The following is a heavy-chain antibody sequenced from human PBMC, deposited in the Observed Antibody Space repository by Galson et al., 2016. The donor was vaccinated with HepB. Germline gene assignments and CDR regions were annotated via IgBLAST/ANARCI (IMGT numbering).Heavy chain of an antibody. Sequence: PALVKPTQTLTLTCTFSGFSLTTSGVGVGWMRQPPGKALEWLALIFWDDDKRYSPSLKSRLTITKDTSKNQVVLTMTNLDPVDTATYYCAHRPDYSNSWNTLTFDYWGQGTLVSVSS. V-gene: IGHV2-5*02. CDR2: IFWDDDK. J-gene: IGHJ4*02. CDR3: AHRPDYSNSWNTLTFDY. D-gene: IGHD6-13*01. CDR1: GFSLTTSGVG.